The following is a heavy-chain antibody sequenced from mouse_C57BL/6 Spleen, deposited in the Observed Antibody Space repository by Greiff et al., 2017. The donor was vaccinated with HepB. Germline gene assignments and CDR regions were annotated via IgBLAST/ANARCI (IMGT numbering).Heavy chain of an antibody. CDR1: GFNIKDDY. D-gene: IGHD4-1*01. Sequence: EVQLQQSGAELVRPGASVKLSCTASGFNIKDDYMHWVKQRPEQGLEWIGWIDPENGDTEYASKFQGKATITADTSSNTAYLQLSSLTSEDTAVYYCTTENWDEAYWGQGTLVTVSA. CDR2: IDPENGDT. J-gene: IGHJ3*01. V-gene: IGHV14-4*01. CDR3: TTENWDEAY.